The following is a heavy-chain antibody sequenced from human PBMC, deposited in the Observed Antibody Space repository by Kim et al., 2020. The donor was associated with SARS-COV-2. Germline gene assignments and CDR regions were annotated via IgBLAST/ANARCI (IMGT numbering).Heavy chain of an antibody. CDR3: ALREYYGSGSYRY. J-gene: IGHJ4*02. D-gene: IGHD3-10*01. Sequence: YTPPRKSRVTISVDTSKNQFSLKLSSVTAADTAVYYCALREYYGSGSYRYWGQGTLVTVSS. V-gene: IGHV4-34*01.